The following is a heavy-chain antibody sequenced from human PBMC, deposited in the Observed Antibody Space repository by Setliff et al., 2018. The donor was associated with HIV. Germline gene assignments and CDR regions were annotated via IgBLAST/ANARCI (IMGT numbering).Heavy chain of an antibody. CDR2: IWYDGSDK. CDR1: GFTFSNCD. Sequence: PGGSLRLSCAASGFTFSNCDMHWVRQAPGKGLEWVTVIWYDGSDKYYADSVKGRFTISTDNSKKTLSLQMNSLRAEDTALYYCAREQNHYNFWSGHNYDAFDIWGQGTMVTVSS. V-gene: IGHV3-33*01. J-gene: IGHJ3*02. D-gene: IGHD3-3*01. CDR3: AREQNHYNFWSGHNYDAFDI.